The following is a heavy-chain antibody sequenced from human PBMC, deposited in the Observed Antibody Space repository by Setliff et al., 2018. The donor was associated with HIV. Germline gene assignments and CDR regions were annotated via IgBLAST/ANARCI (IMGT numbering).Heavy chain of an antibody. V-gene: IGHV1-69*05. J-gene: IGHJ5*02. Sequence: ASVKVSCKASGGTFSNYGMSWVRQAPGQGLEWMGGILPISGTANYAQKFQGRVTITTDESTSTAYMELSGLRSEDTAVYYCARDFGGYCSSMSCPGLFDPWGQGTLGTVSS. CDR1: GGTFSNYG. CDR2: ILPISGTA. D-gene: IGHD2-2*01. CDR3: ARDFGGYCSSMSCPGLFDP.